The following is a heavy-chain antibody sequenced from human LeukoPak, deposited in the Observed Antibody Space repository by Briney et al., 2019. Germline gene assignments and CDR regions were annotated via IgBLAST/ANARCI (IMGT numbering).Heavy chain of an antibody. V-gene: IGHV1-18*01. CDR1: GYTFTSYG. J-gene: IGHJ4*02. Sequence: ASVKVSCTASGYTFTSYGISWVRQAPGQGLEWMGWISAYNGNTNYAQKLQGRVTMTTDTSTSTAYMELRSLRSDDTAVYYCARQDYYDSSGVFDYWGQGTLVTVSS. CDR2: ISAYNGNT. CDR3: ARQDYYDSSGVFDY. D-gene: IGHD3-22*01.